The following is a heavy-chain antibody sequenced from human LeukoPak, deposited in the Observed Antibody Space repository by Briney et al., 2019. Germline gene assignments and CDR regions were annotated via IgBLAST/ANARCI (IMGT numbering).Heavy chain of an antibody. Sequence: GGSLRLSXAASGFTFSSYAMSWVRQAPGKGLEWVSAISGSGGSTYYADSVKGRFTISRDNSKNTLYLQMNSLRAEDTAVYYCASAAFLQLWSSYFDYWGQGTPVTVSS. D-gene: IGHD5-18*01. V-gene: IGHV3-23*01. CDR2: ISGSGGST. J-gene: IGHJ4*02. CDR3: ASAAFLQLWSSYFDY. CDR1: GFTFSSYA.